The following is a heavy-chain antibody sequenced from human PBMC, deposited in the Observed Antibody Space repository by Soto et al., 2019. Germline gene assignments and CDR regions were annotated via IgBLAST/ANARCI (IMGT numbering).Heavy chain of an antibody. D-gene: IGHD3-3*01. CDR1: GFTFSSYA. CDR3: AKGERITIFGVAYYGMDV. V-gene: IGHV3-23*01. J-gene: IGHJ6*02. CDR2: ISGSGGST. Sequence: PGGSLRLSCAASGFTFSSYAMSWVRQAPGKGLEWVSAISGSGGSTYYADSVKGRFTISRDNSKNTLYLQMNSLRAEDTAVYYCAKGERITIFGVAYYGMDVWGQGTTVTVSS.